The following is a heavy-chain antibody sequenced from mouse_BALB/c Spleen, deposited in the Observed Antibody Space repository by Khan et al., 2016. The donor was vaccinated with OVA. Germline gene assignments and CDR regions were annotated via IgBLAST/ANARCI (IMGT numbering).Heavy chain of an antibody. Sequence: EVQLQESGPSLVKPSQTLSLTCSVTGDSITSCYWSWIRKFPGNKLEYMGYMLYTGYTDYNPSLKSRLAINRHTSKNQYYLQLNSVKTEDKATYYCARSTYRDACAYWGQGTLVTVSA. D-gene: IGHD2-14*01. CDR2: MLYTGYT. V-gene: IGHV3-8*02. J-gene: IGHJ3*01. CDR1: GDSITSCY. CDR3: ARSTYRDACAY.